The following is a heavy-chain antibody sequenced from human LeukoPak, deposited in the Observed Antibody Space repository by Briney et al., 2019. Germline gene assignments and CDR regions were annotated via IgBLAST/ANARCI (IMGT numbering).Heavy chain of an antibody. CDR3: ARRGFLHGDYLVY. CDR2: INPSGGST. J-gene: IGHJ4*02. CDR1: GYTFTSYY. D-gene: IGHD2/OR15-2a*01. Sequence: GASVKVSCKASGYTFTSYYMHWVRQAPGQGLEWMGIINPSGGSTSYAQKFQGRVTMTRDTSTSTVYMELSSLRAKDTAVYYCARRGFLHGDYLVYWGQGTLVTVSS. V-gene: IGHV1-46*01.